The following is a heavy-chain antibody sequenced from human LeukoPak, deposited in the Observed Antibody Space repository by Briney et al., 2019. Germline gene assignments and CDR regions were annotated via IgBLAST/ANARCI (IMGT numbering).Heavy chain of an antibody. CDR2: IYYSGST. V-gene: IGHV4-59*01. CDR3: ARGQYYDFLSGYTSNAFDI. D-gene: IGHD3-3*01. CDR1: GGSISSYY. Sequence: PSETLSLTCTVSGGSISSYYWSWIRQPPGKGLEWIGYIYYSGSTNYNPSLKSRVTISVDTSKNQFSLKLSSVTAADTAVYYCARGQYYDFLSGYTSNAFDIWGQGTMVTVSS. J-gene: IGHJ3*02.